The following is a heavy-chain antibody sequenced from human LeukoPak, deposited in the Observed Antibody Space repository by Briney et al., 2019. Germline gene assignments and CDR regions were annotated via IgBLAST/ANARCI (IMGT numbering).Heavy chain of an antibody. J-gene: IGHJ3*02. V-gene: IGHV1-18*01. CDR2: IRTYNGKR. CDR1: GYTFTSYG. CDR3: AKNYYYDNTGYWGAFDI. Sequence: ASVKVSCKASGYTFTSYGIGWVRQDPGHGLEWMGWIRTYNGKRNYAQKFQDRVTMTTDTSTSTAYMELRSLRSDDTAIYHCAKNYYYDNTGYWGAFDIWGQGTMVTVSS. D-gene: IGHD3-22*01.